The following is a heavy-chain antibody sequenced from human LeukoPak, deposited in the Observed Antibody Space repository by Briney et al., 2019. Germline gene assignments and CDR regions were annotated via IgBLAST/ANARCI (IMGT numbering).Heavy chain of an antibody. Sequence: GGSLRLSCAASGFTFSSYGMHWVRQAPGKGLEWVAFIRYDGSNKYYADSVKGRFTISRDNSKNTLYLQMNSLRAEDTAVYYCAKEARDSSGWYRFDYWGREPWSPSPQ. CDR3: AKEARDSSGWYRFDY. D-gene: IGHD6-19*01. CDR1: GFTFSSYG. V-gene: IGHV3-30*02. CDR2: IRYDGSNK. J-gene: IGHJ4*02.